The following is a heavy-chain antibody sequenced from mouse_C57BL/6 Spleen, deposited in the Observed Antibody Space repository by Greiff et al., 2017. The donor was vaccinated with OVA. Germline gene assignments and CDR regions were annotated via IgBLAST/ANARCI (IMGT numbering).Heavy chain of an antibody. V-gene: IGHV1-59*01. CDR3: ARSYGNYRAWFAY. CDR1: GYTFTSYW. Sequence: QVQLQQPGAELVRPGTSVKLSCKASGYTFTSYWMHWVKQRPGQGLEWIGVIDPSDSYTNYNQKFKGKATLTVDTSSSTAYMQLSSLTSEDSAVYYWARSYGNYRAWFAYWGQGTLVTVSA. CDR2: IDPSDSYT. D-gene: IGHD2-1*01. J-gene: IGHJ3*01.